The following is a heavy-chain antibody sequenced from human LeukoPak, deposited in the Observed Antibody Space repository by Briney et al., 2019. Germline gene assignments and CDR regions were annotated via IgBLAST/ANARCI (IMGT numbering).Heavy chain of an antibody. CDR3: ARGRYYYDTPTHLDY. V-gene: IGHV4-31*03. CDR1: GGSISSGGYY. J-gene: IGHJ4*02. Sequence: SETLSLTCTVSGGSISSGGYYWSWIRQHPGKGLEWIGYIYYSGSTYYNPSLKSRVTISVDTSKNQFSLKLSSVTAADTAVYYCARGRYYYDTPTHLDYWGQGTLVTVSS. CDR2: IYYSGST. D-gene: IGHD3-22*01.